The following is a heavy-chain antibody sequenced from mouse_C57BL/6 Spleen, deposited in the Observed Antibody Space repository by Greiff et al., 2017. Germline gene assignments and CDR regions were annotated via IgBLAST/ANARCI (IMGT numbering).Heavy chain of an antibody. J-gene: IGHJ3*01. Sequence: EVKLVESGPGLVKPSQSLSLTCSVTGYSITSGYYWNWIRQFPGNKLEWMGYISYDGSNNYNPSLKNRISITRDTSKNQFFLKLNSVTTEDTATYYCARDGGNPLPWFAYWGQGTLVTVSA. CDR2: ISYDGSN. V-gene: IGHV3-6*01. D-gene: IGHD2-1*01. CDR3: ARDGGNPLPWFAY. CDR1: GYSITSGYY.